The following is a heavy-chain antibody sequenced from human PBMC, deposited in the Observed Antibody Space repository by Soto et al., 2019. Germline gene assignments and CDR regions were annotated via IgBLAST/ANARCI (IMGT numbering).Heavy chain of an antibody. CDR1: GGSVSSEHYY. Sequence: QVQLQESGPGLVKSSETLSLTCTVSGGSVSSEHYYWNWIRQRPGKGLEWIGYFYYTGSTNYNPSLESRLPMSVDMSKNHFSLKLSSVTAADTAVYYCAGGTDGKKVAYWGQGTLVTVSS. D-gene: IGHD5-12*01. CDR3: AGGTDGKKVAY. CDR2: FYYTGST. J-gene: IGHJ4*02. V-gene: IGHV4-61*03.